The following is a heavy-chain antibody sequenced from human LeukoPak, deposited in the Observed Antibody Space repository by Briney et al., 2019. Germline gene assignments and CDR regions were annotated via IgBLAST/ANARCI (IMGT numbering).Heavy chain of an antibody. V-gene: IGHV3-30*18. J-gene: IGHJ6*02. CDR2: ISYDGSSE. CDR1: GFTFGNYG. D-gene: IGHD4-17*01. CDR3: AKELYNYGDYGAEGLDV. Sequence: PGRSLRLSCAVSGFTFGNYGMHWVRQAPGKGLEWVALISYDGSSEYYAGSVKGRFTISRDNSKITVYLQMNSLKAEDMAVYYCAKELYNYGDYGAEGLDVGGQGTTVTVS.